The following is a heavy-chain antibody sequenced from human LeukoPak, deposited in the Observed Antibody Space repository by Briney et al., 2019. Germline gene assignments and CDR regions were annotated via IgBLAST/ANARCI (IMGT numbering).Heavy chain of an antibody. CDR2: ISAYNGNT. J-gene: IGHJ4*02. CDR1: GYTFASFA. V-gene: IGHV1-18*01. D-gene: IGHD3-22*01. CDR3: ARVYYDSSGYYDFDY. Sequence: ASVKVSCKASGYTFASFAISWVRQAPGQGLEWMGWISAYNGNTNYAQKLQGRVTMTTDTSTSTAYMELRSLRSDDTAVYYCARVYYDSSGYYDFDYWGQGTLVTVSS.